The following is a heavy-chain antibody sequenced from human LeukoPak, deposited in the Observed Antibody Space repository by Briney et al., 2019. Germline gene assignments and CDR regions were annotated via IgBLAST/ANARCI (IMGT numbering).Heavy chain of an antibody. CDR2: ISSSSSTI. V-gene: IGHV3-48*01. Sequence: GGSLRLSCAASGFTFSGYSMNWVRQAPGKGLEWVSYISSSSSTIYYADSVKGRFTISRDNAKNSLYLQMNSLRAEDTAVYYCARVDTMIVVDLDAFDIWGQGTMVTVSS. CDR3: ARVDTMIVVDLDAFDI. CDR1: GFTFSGYS. D-gene: IGHD3-22*01. J-gene: IGHJ3*02.